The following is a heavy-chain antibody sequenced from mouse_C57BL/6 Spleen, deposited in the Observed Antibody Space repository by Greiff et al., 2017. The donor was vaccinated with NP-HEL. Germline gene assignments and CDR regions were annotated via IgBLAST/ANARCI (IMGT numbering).Heavy chain of an antibody. J-gene: IGHJ3*01. CDR1: GYSFTDYN. D-gene: IGHD1-1*01. CDR3: AIPDYYGSRSPFAY. V-gene: IGHV1-39*01. CDR2: INPNYGTT. Sequence: VQLQQPGPELVKPGASVKISCKASGYSFTDYNMNWVKQSNGKSLEWIGVINPNYGTTSYNQKFKGKATLTVDQSSSTAYMQLNSLTSEDSAVYYCAIPDYYGSRSPFAYWGQGTLVTVSA.